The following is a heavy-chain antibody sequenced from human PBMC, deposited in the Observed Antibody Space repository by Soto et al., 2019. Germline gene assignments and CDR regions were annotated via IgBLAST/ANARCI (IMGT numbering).Heavy chain of an antibody. D-gene: IGHD3-3*02. CDR3: TSSIFGVIITRNY. J-gene: IGHJ4*02. CDR1: GFTFSDSA. V-gene: IGHV3-73*01. CDR2: VRTKVNSYAT. Sequence: PGGSLRLSCAASGFTFSDSAIHWVRQASGKRLEWVGRVRTKVNSYATTYAASVKGRFTISRDDSKNTAYLQMNSLKTEDTAVYYCTSSIFGVIITRNYWGQGTVVTVSS.